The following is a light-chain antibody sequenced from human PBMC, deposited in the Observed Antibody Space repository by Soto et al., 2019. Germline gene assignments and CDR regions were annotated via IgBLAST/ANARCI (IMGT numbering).Light chain of an antibody. CDR2: LGS. J-gene: IGKJ2*01. CDR1: QNLLHSNGYNY. CDR3: MQALQTPRT. V-gene: IGKV2-28*01. Sequence: DIVMTQSPLSLPVTPGEPASSSCRSSQNLLHSNGYNYLDWYLQKPGQSPQLLIYLGSNRASGVPDRFRGSGSGTDFKLKISRVEAEDVGVYYCMQALQTPRTFGQGTKLEIK.